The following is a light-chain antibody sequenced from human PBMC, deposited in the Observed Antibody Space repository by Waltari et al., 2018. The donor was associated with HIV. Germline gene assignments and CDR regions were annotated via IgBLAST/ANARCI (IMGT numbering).Light chain of an antibody. CDR2: DNN. CDR1: TSNIGTNF. J-gene: IGLJ2*01. CDR3: GTWDSSLSGVV. Sequence: QSVLTQPPSVSAAPGQKVNLPCSGSTSNIGTNFVSWFKQLPGTAPKPLIYDNNKRPSGIPDRFSGSKSGTSATLGITGLQTGDEADYYCGTWDSSLSGVVFGGGTKLTVL. V-gene: IGLV1-51*01.